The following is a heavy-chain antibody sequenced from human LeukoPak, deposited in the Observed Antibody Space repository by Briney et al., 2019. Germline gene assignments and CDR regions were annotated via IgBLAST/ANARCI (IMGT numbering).Heavy chain of an antibody. CDR3: ARDQGYRYGYGDFDY. Sequence: SVKVSCKASGGTFRSYAISWVRQAPGQGLEWMGGIIPIFGSANYAQKFQGRVTIPADESTSTAYMELSSLRSEDTAVYYCARDQGYRYGYGDFDYWGQGTLVTVSS. CDR2: IIPIFGSA. CDR1: GGTFRSYA. J-gene: IGHJ4*02. V-gene: IGHV1-69*01. D-gene: IGHD5-18*01.